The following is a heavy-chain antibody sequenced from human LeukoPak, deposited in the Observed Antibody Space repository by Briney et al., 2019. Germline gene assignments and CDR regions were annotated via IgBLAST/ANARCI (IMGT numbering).Heavy chain of an antibody. J-gene: IGHJ4*02. D-gene: IGHD3-10*01. CDR1: GFTFTKHW. Sequence: GGSLRLSCAAAGFTFTKHWMHWVRQAPGKGLMWGSSISQDGSNTPYADSVKGRFAISRDNAKSTLSLQMNSLRVEDTAVYYCARDYHYGQTDFWGQGTLVTVSS. CDR3: ARDYHYGQTDF. CDR2: ISQDGSNT. V-gene: IGHV3-74*01.